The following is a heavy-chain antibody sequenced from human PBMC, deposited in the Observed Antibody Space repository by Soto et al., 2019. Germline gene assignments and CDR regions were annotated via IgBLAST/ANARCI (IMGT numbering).Heavy chain of an antibody. V-gene: IGHV1-18*01. D-gene: IGHD2-21*02. J-gene: IGHJ3*02. CDR2: ISAYNGNT. Sequence: ASVKVSCKASGYTFTSYGISWVRQAPGQGLEWMGWISAYNGNTNYAQKLQGRVTMTTDTSTSTAYMELRSLRSDDTAVYYCARDPYPGGGGNSHAFDIWGQGTMVTVSS. CDR1: GYTFTSYG. CDR3: ARDPYPGGGGNSHAFDI.